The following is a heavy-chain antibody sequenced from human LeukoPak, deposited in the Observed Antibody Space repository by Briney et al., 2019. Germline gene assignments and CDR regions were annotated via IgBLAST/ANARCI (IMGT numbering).Heavy chain of an antibody. J-gene: IGHJ5*02. V-gene: IGHV3-48*03. Sequence: GGSLRLSCAASGFDLHTYEMNWVRQAPGKGLEWIADITISGHTKNYADSVKGRFTISRNSARTSLYLQMNSLRVEDTGVYFCARGDPHADLWGQGTLVTVSS. CDR2: ITISGHTK. CDR1: GFDLHTYE. CDR3: ARGDPHADL.